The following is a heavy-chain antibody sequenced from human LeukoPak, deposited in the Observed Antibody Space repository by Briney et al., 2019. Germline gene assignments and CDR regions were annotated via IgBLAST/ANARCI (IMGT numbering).Heavy chain of an antibody. CDR3: MKDLTGTWSFDY. V-gene: IGHV3-64D*06. CDR1: GFTFSNHF. Sequence: PGGSLRLSCSTSGFTFSNHFMHWVRQAPGKGLEYVSSIGPNGASTLYADSVKGRFTISRDNSKNALYLQLTSLRLEDTALYYCMKDLTGTWSFDYWGQGTLVTVSS. D-gene: IGHD3-9*01. CDR2: IGPNGAST. J-gene: IGHJ4*02.